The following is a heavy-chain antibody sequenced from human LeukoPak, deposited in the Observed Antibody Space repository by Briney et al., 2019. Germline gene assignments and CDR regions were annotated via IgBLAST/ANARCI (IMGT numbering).Heavy chain of an antibody. Sequence: SETLSLTCAVSGGSISSSTYFWGWIRQPPGKGLEWIGAIYYSGSTYYNPSLKSRVTISVDSSKNQFSLRLSSVTAADTAVYYCTDCSPWFCLSWGQGTLVTVSS. J-gene: IGHJ4*02. CDR3: TDCSPWFCLS. CDR2: IYYSGST. D-gene: IGHD6-13*01. CDR1: GGSISSSTYF. V-gene: IGHV4-39*07.